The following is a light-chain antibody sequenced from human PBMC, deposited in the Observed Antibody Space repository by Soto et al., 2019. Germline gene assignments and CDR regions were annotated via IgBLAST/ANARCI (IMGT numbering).Light chain of an antibody. J-gene: IGLJ1*01. Sequence: QSALTQPASVSGSPGQSITISCTGTSSDVGAYNYVSWYQQHPGKVPKLIIHEVSNRPSGVSDRFSGSKSGNTASLTISGLQAEDEADYYCSSHGGSNPFDLFGSGTKLTVL. CDR3: SSHGGSNPFDL. V-gene: IGLV2-14*03. CDR2: EVS. CDR1: SSDVGAYNY.